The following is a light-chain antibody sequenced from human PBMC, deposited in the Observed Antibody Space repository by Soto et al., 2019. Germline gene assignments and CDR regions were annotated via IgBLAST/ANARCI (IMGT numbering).Light chain of an antibody. CDR3: PQCDSPPWT. J-gene: IGKJ1*01. V-gene: IGKV3-20*01. CDR1: QGISNY. Sequence: EIQVSQSPSSLSASKGDRVTITCWASQGISNYLAWYQQKPGQAPRLLIYGASSRATGIPDRFSGSGSGTDFTLTISRLEPEDFAVFYCPQCDSPPWTFGQGAKVDI. CDR2: GAS.